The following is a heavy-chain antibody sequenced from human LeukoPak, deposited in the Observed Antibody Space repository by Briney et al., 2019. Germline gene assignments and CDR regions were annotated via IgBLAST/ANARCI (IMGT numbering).Heavy chain of an antibody. Sequence: GGSLRLSCAASGFTFSTYEMNWVRQAPGEGLEWVSYISNSGSSVQYADSVKGRFTISRDNSKNTLYLQMNSLRPEDTAVYYCAKGSSSSWTNFDYWGQGTLATVSS. CDR1: GFTFSTYE. CDR2: ISNSGSSV. V-gene: IGHV3-48*03. J-gene: IGHJ4*02. D-gene: IGHD6-13*01. CDR3: AKGSSSSWTNFDY.